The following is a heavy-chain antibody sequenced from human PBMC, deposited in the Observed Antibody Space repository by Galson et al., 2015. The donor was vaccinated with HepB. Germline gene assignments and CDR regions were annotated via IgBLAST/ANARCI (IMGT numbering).Heavy chain of an antibody. J-gene: IGHJ4*02. CDR2: ISGSGGTT. CDR3: VRNGGSRWLDVY. V-gene: IGHV3-23*01. D-gene: IGHD6-19*01. CDR1: GFTFSDYA. Sequence: SLRLSCAASGFTFSDYAMTWVRQAPGKGLEWVSAISGSGGTTYYGNSVKGRFTISRDNSKNTVYLQMNSLRDEDTAIYFCVRNGGSRWLDVYWGQGTRVAVSS.